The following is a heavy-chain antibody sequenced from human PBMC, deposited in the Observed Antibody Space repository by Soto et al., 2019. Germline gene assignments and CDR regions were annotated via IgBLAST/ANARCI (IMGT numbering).Heavy chain of an antibody. V-gene: IGHV3-23*01. CDR1: GFTFSNYV. J-gene: IGHJ6*02. D-gene: IGHD6-6*01. CDR2: ISGDSGAS. CDR3: AKRLIAPGPAGMDV. Sequence: GGSLRLSCATSGFTFSNYVMNWVRQAPGRGLEWVSVISGDSGASYYADSVRGRFTISRDNSKNTLYLQMNSLRVEDTAIYYCAKRLIAPGPAGMDVWGQGTTVTVSS.